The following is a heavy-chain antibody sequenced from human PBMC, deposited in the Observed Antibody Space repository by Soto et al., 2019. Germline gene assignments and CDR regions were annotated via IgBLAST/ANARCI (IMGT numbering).Heavy chain of an antibody. J-gene: IGHJ4*02. D-gene: IGHD3-3*01. CDR2: ISGSGGST. CDR3: AKYYDFWSGYPAYDY. Sequence: GGSLRLSCAASGFTFSSYAMSWVRQAPGKGLEWVSAISGSGGSTYYADSVKGRFTISRDNSKNTLYLQMNSLRAEDTAVYYCAKYYDFWSGYPAYDYWGQGTLVTVSS. CDR1: GFTFSSYA. V-gene: IGHV3-23*01.